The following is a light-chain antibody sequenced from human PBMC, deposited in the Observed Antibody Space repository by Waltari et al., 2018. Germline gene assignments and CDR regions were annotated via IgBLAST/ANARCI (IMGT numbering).Light chain of an antibody. CDR1: QSVSRY. V-gene: IGKV3-11*01. Sequence: IVLTQSPATLSLSPGERATLSCRASQSVSRYLAWYQQKPGQAPRLLINDASNRAIGIPDRFSGSGSGTDFTLTISSLEPEDFAVYYCQQRTNLITFGQGTRLEIK. CDR3: QQRTNLIT. J-gene: IGKJ5*01. CDR2: DAS.